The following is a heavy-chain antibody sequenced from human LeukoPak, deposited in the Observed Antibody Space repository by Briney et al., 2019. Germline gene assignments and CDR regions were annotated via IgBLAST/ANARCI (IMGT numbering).Heavy chain of an antibody. CDR2: IRYDGSNK. CDR3: AKEDLTTVTTGGY. J-gene: IGHJ4*02. D-gene: IGHD4-17*01. CDR1: GFTFSSYG. V-gene: IGHV3-30*02. Sequence: GGSLRLPCAASGFTFSSYGMHWVRQAPGKGLEWVAFIRYDGSNKYYADSVKGRFTISRDNSKNTLYLQMNSLRAEDTAVYYCAKEDLTTVTTGGYWGQGTLVTVSS.